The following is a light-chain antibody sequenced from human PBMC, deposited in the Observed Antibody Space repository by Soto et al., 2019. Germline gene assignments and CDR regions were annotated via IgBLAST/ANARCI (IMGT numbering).Light chain of an antibody. CDR2: DAS. CDR3: HQYNSYSS. V-gene: IGKV1-5*01. J-gene: IGKJ1*01. Sequence: DIQMTQSPSTLSASVGDRVTITCRASQSISSRLAWYQQTTGKAPKLLIYDASSFESGVPSRFSGSGSGTEFTRTISSLQPDAFATYYCHQYNSYSSVGQGTKVEIK. CDR1: QSISSR.